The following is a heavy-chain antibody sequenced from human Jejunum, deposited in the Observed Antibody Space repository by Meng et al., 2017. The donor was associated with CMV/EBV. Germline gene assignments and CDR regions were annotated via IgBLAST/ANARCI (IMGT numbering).Heavy chain of an antibody. Sequence: SGFSFSSYWMTGVRQAPGRGLEWVASIKQDGSENNYVDSVKGRFTISRDNAKNSLYLQMNNLRAEDTAVYYCAKPIQGRITIFSDWGQGLRVTVSS. CDR1: GFSFSSYW. V-gene: IGHV3-7*01. J-gene: IGHJ4*02. CDR3: AKPIQGRITIFSD. D-gene: IGHD3-9*01. CDR2: IKQDGSEN.